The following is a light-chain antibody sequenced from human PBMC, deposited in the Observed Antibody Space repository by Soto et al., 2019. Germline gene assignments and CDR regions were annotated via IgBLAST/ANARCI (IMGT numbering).Light chain of an antibody. V-gene: IGLV1-44*01. CDR3: STYDDRRNVLI. J-gene: IGLJ2*01. CDR1: SSNFKTNT. Sequence: QSVLTQPPSASGTPGQRVTLSCSGGSSNFKTNTVSWYQQLPGAAPRLLIYSNNQRPSGAPDRFSGSKSGTSASLAINGLQSEDDGTYHCSTYDDRRNVLIFCGGTKLTVL. CDR2: SNN.